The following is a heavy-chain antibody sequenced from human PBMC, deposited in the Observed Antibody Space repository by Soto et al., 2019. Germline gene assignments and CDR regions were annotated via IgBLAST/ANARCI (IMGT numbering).Heavy chain of an antibody. J-gene: IGHJ3*02. CDR3: ARHFEYPHAFDI. V-gene: IGHV4-39*01. D-gene: IGHD2-2*01. CDR1: GDSIINSDYY. Sequence: LQESGPGLVKPSETLSLTCTVSGDSIINSDYYWGWIRQPPGKGLEWIGTIYYSGSTIYTPSLKSRVTISVDTSKNQSSPRLSSVTAAYTAVYYCARHFEYPHAFDIWGQGTMVTVSS. CDR2: IYYSGST.